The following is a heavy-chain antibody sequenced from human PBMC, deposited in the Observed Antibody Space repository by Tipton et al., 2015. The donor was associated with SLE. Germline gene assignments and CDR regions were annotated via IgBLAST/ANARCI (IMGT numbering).Heavy chain of an antibody. CDR2: IYATGIT. CDR1: GGSISSGSYY. CDR3: ARDKNGDYYDY. V-gene: IGHV4-61*09. J-gene: IGHJ4*02. D-gene: IGHD4-17*01. Sequence: TLSLTCTVSGGSISSGSYYWSWIRQPAGKGLEWIGHIYATGITNYNPSLKSRVTISVATSKTQFSLKLSSVTAADTAVYYCARDKNGDYYDYWGQGTLVTVSS.